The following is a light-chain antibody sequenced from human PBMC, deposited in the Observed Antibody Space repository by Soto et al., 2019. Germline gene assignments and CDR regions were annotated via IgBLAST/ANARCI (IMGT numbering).Light chain of an antibody. CDR1: SSDVGLYDY. V-gene: IGLV2-14*01. CDR3: SSYTSDSSYV. Sequence: QSLLTQPASRCGSPGQTITISSTGTSSDVGLYDYVSRYRPHPGKAPQLMIYAISNRPSGVSNRFSASKSGNTASLFISGLQAEDEADYYCSSYTSDSSYVFGSGTKVTVL. CDR2: AIS. J-gene: IGLJ1*01.